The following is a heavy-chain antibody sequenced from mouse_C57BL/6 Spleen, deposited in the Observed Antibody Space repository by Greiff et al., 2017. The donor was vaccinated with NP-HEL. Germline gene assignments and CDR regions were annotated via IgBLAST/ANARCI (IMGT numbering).Heavy chain of an antibody. Sequence: QVQLKESGAELVRPGASVTLSCKASGYTFTDYEMHWVKQTPVHGLEWIGAIDPETGGTAYNQKFKGKAILTADKSSSTAYMELRSLTSEDSAVYYCTGPLYYSNFAYWGQGTLVTVSA. CDR2: IDPETGGT. CDR1: GYTFTDYE. V-gene: IGHV1-15*01. D-gene: IGHD2-5*01. CDR3: TGPLYYSNFAY. J-gene: IGHJ3*01.